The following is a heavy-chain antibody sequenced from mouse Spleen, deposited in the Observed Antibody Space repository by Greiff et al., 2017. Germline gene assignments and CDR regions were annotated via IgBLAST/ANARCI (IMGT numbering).Heavy chain of an antibody. V-gene: IGHV14-1*02. CDR2: IDPKNGNT. CDR3: AISDSSGYVK. CDR1: GFNIKDYY. Sequence: EVQLQQSGAELVRPGALVKLSCKASGFNIKDYYMHWVKQRPEQGLEWIGWIDPKNGNTIYDPKFQGKASITAGTSSNTAYLQLSSLTSEDTAVYYCAISDSSGYVKWGQGTLVTVSA. J-gene: IGHJ3*01. D-gene: IGHD3-2*01.